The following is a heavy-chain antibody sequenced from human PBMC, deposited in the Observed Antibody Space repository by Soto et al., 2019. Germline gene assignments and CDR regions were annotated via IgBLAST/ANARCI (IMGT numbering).Heavy chain of an antibody. D-gene: IGHD2-15*01. CDR2: FYPFDSDT. CDR3: GSHFAAGYGRHESPRER. V-gene: IGHV5-51*01. J-gene: IGHJ4*02. CDR1: GYNFGDYW. Sequence: GESLPISCKGSGYNFGDYWIGRVRQMAGKGLEFMGSFYPFDSDTRYSPSFQGQVTMSGDKSSSTAYLHWGRLKASDTAIYYCGSHFAAGYGRHESPRERWGKESILSGSS.